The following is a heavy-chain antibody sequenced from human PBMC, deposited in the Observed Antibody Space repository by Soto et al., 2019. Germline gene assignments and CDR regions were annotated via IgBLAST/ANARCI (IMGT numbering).Heavy chain of an antibody. CDR3: ARDIMITFSDAFDI. J-gene: IGHJ3*02. V-gene: IGHV3-21*01. CDR2: ISSSSSYI. Sequence: GGSLRLSCAASGFTFSSYSMNWVRQAPGRGLEWVSSISSSSSYIYYADSVKGRFTISRDNAKNSLYLQMNSLRAEDTAVYYCARDIMITFSDAFDIWGQGTMVTVSS. CDR1: GFTFSSYS. D-gene: IGHD3-16*01.